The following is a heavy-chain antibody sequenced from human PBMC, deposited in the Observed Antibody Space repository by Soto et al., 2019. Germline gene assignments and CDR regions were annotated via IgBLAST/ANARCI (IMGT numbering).Heavy chain of an antibody. CDR3: ARLGFHCLRGSCDGYNFYGLDV. Sequence: RSLTCTVSGGSISSTDHYWGWIRQPPGKGLEWLGSIYYAGSTFHNPSLKRRATISVDTSRNQFSLRLSSVTASDTAVYYCARLGFHCLRGSCDGYNFYGLDVWGQGTTVTVSS. CDR2: IYYAGST. CDR1: GGSISSTDHY. V-gene: IGHV4-39*01. J-gene: IGHJ6*02. D-gene: IGHD2-15*01.